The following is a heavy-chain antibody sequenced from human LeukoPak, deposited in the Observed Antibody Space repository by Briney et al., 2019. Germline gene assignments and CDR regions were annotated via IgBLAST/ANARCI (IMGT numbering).Heavy chain of an antibody. Sequence: ASVKVSCKASGGTFSSYAISWVRQAPGQGLEWMGGIIPIFGTANYAQKFQGRVTITADESTSTAYMELSSLRSDDTAVYYCARGHSSGWPSPSDAFDIWGQGTMVTVSS. CDR1: GGTFSSYA. J-gene: IGHJ3*02. CDR3: ARGHSSGWPSPSDAFDI. D-gene: IGHD6-19*01. V-gene: IGHV1-69*13. CDR2: IIPIFGTA.